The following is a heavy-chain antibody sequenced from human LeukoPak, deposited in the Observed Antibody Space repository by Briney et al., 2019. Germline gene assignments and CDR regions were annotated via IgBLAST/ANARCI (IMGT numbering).Heavy chain of an antibody. CDR2: ISGSGGST. Sequence: PGGSLRLSCAASGFTFSSYAMSWVRQAPGKGLEWVSAISGSGGSTYYADSVKGRFTISRHNSKNTLYLQMNSLRAEDTAVYYCARVRIAAAGYYYYGMDVRGQGTTVTVSS. D-gene: IGHD6-13*01. V-gene: IGHV3-23*01. CDR3: ARVRIAAAGYYYYGMDV. CDR1: GFTFSSYA. J-gene: IGHJ6*02.